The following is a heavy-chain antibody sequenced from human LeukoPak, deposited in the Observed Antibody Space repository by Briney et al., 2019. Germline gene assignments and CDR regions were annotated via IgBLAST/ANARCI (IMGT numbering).Heavy chain of an antibody. CDR3: ARGSSWSRPLFDY. Sequence: SGKVSCEASGGTFSSYAISWVRQAPGQGLEWMGGIIPIFGTANYAQKFQGRVTITADKSTSTAYMELSSLRSEDTAVYYCARGSSWSRPLFDYWGQGTLVTVSS. CDR1: GGTFSSYA. V-gene: IGHV1-69*06. CDR2: IIPIFGTA. D-gene: IGHD6-13*01. J-gene: IGHJ4*02.